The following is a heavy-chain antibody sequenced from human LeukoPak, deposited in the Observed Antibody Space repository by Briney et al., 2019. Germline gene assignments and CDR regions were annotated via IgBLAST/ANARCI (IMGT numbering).Heavy chain of an antibody. J-gene: IGHJ5*02. CDR1: GYSFRSYW. V-gene: IGHV5-51*01. CDR3: ARDWGVIFLGGWFDP. CDR2: IYPGDSDT. D-gene: IGHD3-16*02. Sequence: GESLKISCTGSGYSFRSYWIGWVRQVPGKGLEWMGIIYPGDSDTRYSPAFQGQVTVSADKSISTAYLQWSSLKASDTAVYYCARDWGVIFLGGWFDPWGQGTLVTVSS.